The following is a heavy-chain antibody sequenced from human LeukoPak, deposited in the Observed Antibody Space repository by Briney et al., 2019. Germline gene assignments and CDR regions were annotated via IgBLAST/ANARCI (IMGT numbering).Heavy chain of an antibody. J-gene: IGHJ4*02. V-gene: IGHV3-9*01. CDR1: GFTFDGYA. CDR2: ISWNSGSI. CDR3: AKDMDY. Sequence: PGGSLRLSCAASGFTFDGYAMHWVRQAPGKGLEWVSGISWNSGSIGYADSVKGRFTISRDNAKNSLHLQMNSLRAEDTALYYCAKDMDYWGQGTLVTVSS.